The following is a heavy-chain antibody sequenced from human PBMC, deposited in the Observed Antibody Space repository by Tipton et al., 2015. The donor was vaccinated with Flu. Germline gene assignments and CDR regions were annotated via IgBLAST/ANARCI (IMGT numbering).Heavy chain of an antibody. Sequence: SLRLSCTASGFTFRSYAIHCVRQAPGKGLEWVALISFDGRDEQYADSVKGRFTISRDNSENTVYLQMNSLRAEDTAVYYCATNLPFDIWGQGTMVIVSS. J-gene: IGHJ3*02. V-gene: IGHV3-30*14. D-gene: IGHD5/OR15-5a*01. CDR1: GFTFRSYA. CDR3: ATNLPFDI. CDR2: ISFDGRDE.